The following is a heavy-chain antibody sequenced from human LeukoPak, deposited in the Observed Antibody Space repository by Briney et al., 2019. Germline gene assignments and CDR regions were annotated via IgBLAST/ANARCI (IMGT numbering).Heavy chain of an antibody. V-gene: IGHV4-4*07. D-gene: IGHD6-19*01. CDR1: GGSISSYY. CDR3: ARVKRSSGWYRVYYYYYMDV. Sequence: PSETLSLTCTVSGGSISSYYWSWIRQPAGKGLEWIGRIYTSGSTNYNPSLKSRVTMSVDTSKNQFSLKLSSVTAADTAVYYCARVKRSSGWYRVYYYYYMDVWGKGTTVTVSS. J-gene: IGHJ6*03. CDR2: IYTSGST.